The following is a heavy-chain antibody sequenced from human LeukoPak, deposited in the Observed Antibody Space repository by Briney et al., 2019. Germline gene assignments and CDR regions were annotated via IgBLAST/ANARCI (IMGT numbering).Heavy chain of an antibody. CDR1: GYTFTSYG. CDR3: AVNYYDSSGYSHYFDY. J-gene: IGHJ4*02. V-gene: IGHV1-2*02. CDR2: INPNSGGT. D-gene: IGHD3-22*01. Sequence: ASVKVPCKASGYTFTSYGISWVRQAPGQGLEWMGWINPNSGGTNYAQKFQGRVTMTRDTSISTAYMELSRLRSDDTAVYYCAVNYYDSSGYSHYFDYWGQGTLVTVSS.